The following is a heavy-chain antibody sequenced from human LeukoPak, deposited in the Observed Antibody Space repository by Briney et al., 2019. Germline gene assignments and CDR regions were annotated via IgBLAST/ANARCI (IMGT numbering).Heavy chain of an antibody. CDR3: AKDSPYCSSTSCTTGHFDY. Sequence: GGSLRLSCAASGFTFSSYSMNWVRQAPGKGLEWVAVISYDGSNKYYADSVKGRFTISRDNSKNTLYLQMNSLRAEDTAVYYCAKDSPYCSSTSCTTGHFDYWGQGTLVTVSS. D-gene: IGHD2-2*01. CDR2: ISYDGSNK. V-gene: IGHV3-30*18. J-gene: IGHJ4*02. CDR1: GFTFSSYS.